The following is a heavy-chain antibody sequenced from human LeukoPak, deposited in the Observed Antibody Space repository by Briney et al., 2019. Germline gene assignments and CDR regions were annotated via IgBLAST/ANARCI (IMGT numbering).Heavy chain of an antibody. J-gene: IGHJ6*03. D-gene: IGHD3-10*01. CDR2: IKQDGTEK. V-gene: IGHV3-7*01. CDR1: GFTFSSYW. Sequence: HPGGSLRLSCAASGFTFSSYWLSWVRQAPGKGLEWVANIKQDGTEKYSVDSVKGRFTVSRDNAKNSLYLQMNSLRAEDTAVYYCARDRGYPSYMDVWGKGTTVTVSS. CDR3: ARDRGYPSYMDV.